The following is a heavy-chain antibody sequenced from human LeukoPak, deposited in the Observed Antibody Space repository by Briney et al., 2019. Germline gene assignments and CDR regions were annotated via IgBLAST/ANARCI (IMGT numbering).Heavy chain of an antibody. V-gene: IGHV4-4*07. Sequence: SETLSLTCTVSGGSISLYYWSWVRQSAGKQPEWIGRVHATGTTNYNPSLRSRVSLSVDTFKKQFSLKLNSVTAADTAVYYCARVLGSSGYAGDWRFDLWGRGTLVTVSS. CDR2: VHATGTT. CDR1: GGSISLYY. CDR3: ARVLGSSGYAGDWRFDL. D-gene: IGHD3-22*01. J-gene: IGHJ2*01.